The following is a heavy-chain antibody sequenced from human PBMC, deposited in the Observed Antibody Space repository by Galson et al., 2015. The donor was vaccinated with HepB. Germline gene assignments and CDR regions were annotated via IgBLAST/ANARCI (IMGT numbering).Heavy chain of an antibody. Sequence: SVKVSCKASGYTFTGYYMHWVRQAPGQGLEWMGWINPNSGGTNYAQKFQGRVTMTRDTSISTAYMELSRLRSDDTAVYYCARGGDGYFFVDQNNWFDPWGQGTLVTVSS. CDR1: GYTFTGYY. CDR2: INPNSGGT. CDR3: ARGGDGYFFVDQNNWFDP. D-gene: IGHD5-24*01. V-gene: IGHV1-2*02. J-gene: IGHJ5*02.